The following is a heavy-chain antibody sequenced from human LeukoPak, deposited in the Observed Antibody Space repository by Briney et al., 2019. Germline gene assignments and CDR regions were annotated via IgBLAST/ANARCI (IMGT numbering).Heavy chain of an antibody. D-gene: IGHD1-7*01. V-gene: IGHV3-30*03. CDR3: ARDRHRYRGTNGDGDAFDI. CDR1: GFTFSSYG. Sequence: SGGSLRLSCAASGFTFSSYGMHWVRQAPGKGLEWVAVISYDGSNKYYADSVKGRFTISRDNSKNTLYLQMNSLRAEDTAVYFCARDRHRYRGTNGDGDAFDIWGQGTMVTVTS. J-gene: IGHJ3*02. CDR2: ISYDGSNK.